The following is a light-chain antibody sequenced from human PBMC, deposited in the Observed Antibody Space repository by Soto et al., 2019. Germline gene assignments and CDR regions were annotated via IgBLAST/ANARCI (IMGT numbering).Light chain of an antibody. CDR3: QQRNNWPIT. V-gene: IGKV3-11*01. J-gene: IGKJ5*01. CDR2: DAS. Sequence: EIVLTQSPATLSLSPGERATLSCRASQSVSSYLAWYQQKPGQAPRLLIYDASNRATGIPARFSGSGSGTDLTITISSLEPEDVETYYCQQRNNWPITFGQGTRLEIK. CDR1: QSVSSY.